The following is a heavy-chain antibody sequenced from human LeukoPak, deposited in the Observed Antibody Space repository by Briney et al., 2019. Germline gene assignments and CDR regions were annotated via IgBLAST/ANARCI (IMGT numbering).Heavy chain of an antibody. D-gene: IGHD3-22*01. CDR1: GYTFTGYY. CDR2: INPNSGGT. J-gene: IGHJ4*02. Sequence: ASVKVSCKASGYTFTGYYMHWVRQAPGQGLEWMGRINPNSGGTNYAQKFQGRVTMTRDTSISTAYMELSRLRSDDTGVYYCARESSGYYDSSGYNDYWGQGTLVTVSS. CDR3: ARESSGYYDSSGYNDY. V-gene: IGHV1-2*05.